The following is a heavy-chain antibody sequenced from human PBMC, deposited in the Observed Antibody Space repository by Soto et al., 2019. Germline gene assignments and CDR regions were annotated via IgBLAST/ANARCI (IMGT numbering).Heavy chain of an antibody. CDR1: GGTFSSYA. CDR2: IIPIFGTA. J-gene: IGHJ5*02. Sequence: ASVKVSCKASGGTFSSYAISWVRQAPGQGLEWMGGIIPIFGTANYAQKLQGRVTITADESTSTAYMELSSLRSEDTAVYYCAREKEDGYGGYYSSTSPGFDPWGQGTLVTVSS. V-gene: IGHV1-69*13. D-gene: IGHD3-3*01. CDR3: AREKEDGYGGYYSSTSPGFDP.